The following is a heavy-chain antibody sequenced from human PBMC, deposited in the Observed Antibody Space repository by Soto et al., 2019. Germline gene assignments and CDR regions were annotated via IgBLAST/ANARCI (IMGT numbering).Heavy chain of an antibody. CDR3: ARGMERGYSGYDWNFDC. V-gene: IGHV3-7*01. D-gene: IGHD5-12*01. Sequence: EVQLVESGGGLVQPGGSLRLSCAASGFTFSSYWMSWVRQAPGKGLEWVANINQDGSEKYYVASVKGRFTISRDNAKNSLYLQMNSLKAEDTTVYYCARGMERGYSGYDWNFDCWGQGALVTVSS. J-gene: IGHJ4*02. CDR2: INQDGSEK. CDR1: GFTFSSYW.